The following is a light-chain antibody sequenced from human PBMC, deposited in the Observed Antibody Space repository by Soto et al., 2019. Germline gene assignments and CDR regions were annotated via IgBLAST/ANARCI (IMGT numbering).Light chain of an antibody. CDR2: LNSDGSH. J-gene: IGLJ3*02. V-gene: IGLV4-69*01. CDR3: QTWGTGNWV. CDR1: SGHSNYD. Sequence: QPVLTQSPSASASPGASVKLTCTLSSGHSNYDIAWHQQQPEKGPRYLMKLNSDGSHTKGDEIPDRFSGSSSGAERYLTISSRQSEDEAYYYCQTWGTGNWVFGGGTKLTVL.